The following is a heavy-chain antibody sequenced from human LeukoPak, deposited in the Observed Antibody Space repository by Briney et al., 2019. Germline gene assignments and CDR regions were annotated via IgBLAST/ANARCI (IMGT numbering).Heavy chain of an antibody. Sequence: SETLSLTCTVSGGSISSSSYNWGWIRQPPGKGLEWIGYIYYSGSTNYNPSLKSRVTISVDTSKNQFSLKLSSVTAADTAVYYCARGKQWFGSGVNWFDPWGQGTLVTVSS. CDR3: ARGKQWFGSGVNWFDP. CDR1: GGSISSSSYN. V-gene: IGHV4-61*05. J-gene: IGHJ5*02. D-gene: IGHD3-10*01. CDR2: IYYSGST.